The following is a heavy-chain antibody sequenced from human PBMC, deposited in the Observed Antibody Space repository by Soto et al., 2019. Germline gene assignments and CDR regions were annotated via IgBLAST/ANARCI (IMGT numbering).Heavy chain of an antibody. V-gene: IGHV4-34*01. CDR2: INHSGST. CDR1: GGSFSGYY. Sequence: SETLSLTCAVYGGSFSGYYWSWIRQPPGKGLEWIGEINHSGSTNYNPSLKSRVTISVDTSKNQFSLKLSSVTAADTAVYYCARGTLGKEEQQLGNKDYYYYYMDVWGKGTTVTVSS. D-gene: IGHD6-13*01. CDR3: ARGTLGKEEQQLGNKDYYYYYMDV. J-gene: IGHJ6*03.